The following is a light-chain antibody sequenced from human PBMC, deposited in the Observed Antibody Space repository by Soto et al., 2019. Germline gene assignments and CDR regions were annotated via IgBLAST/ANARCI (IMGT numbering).Light chain of an antibody. J-gene: IGKJ1*01. CDR1: QSVSSK. V-gene: IGKV3-15*01. Sequence: EIVMTQSPATLSVSPGERATLSCRASQSVSSKLAWYQQKPGQAPRVLIFGVSTRATGIPARFSGSGSGTEFTLTISSLQSEDFAVYYCQHYNDWPPTWTFGQGTSVEIK. CDR2: GVS. CDR3: QHYNDWPPTWT.